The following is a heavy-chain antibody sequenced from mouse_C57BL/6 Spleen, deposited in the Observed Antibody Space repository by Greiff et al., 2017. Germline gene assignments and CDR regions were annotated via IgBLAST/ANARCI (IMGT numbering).Heavy chain of an antibody. V-gene: IGHV1-82*01. CDR1: GYAFSSSW. CDR2: IYPGDGDT. D-gene: IGHD2-3*01. CDR3: ARGSVYDGYYYFDY. Sequence: QVQLQQSGPELVKPGASVKISCKASGYAFSSSWMNWVKQRPGKGLEWIGRIYPGDGDTNYNGKFKGKATLTADKSSSTAYRPLSSLTCEESAVYFCARGSVYDGYYYFDYWGQGTTLTVSS. J-gene: IGHJ2*01.